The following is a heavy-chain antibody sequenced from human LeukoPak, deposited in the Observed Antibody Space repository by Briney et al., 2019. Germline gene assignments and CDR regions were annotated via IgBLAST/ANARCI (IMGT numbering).Heavy chain of an antibody. Sequence: SQTLSLTCTVSGVSISIVDYYWSWIRQPPGKGLEWIGNIYYGGSTYYNPSLKSRVAMSVDTSRNQFSLKLSSVTAADTAVYFCARVEPGSYYNPFDYWGQGTLVTVSS. CDR3: ARVEPGSYYNPFDY. D-gene: IGHD3-10*01. CDR1: GVSISIVDYY. CDR2: IYYGGST. V-gene: IGHV4-30-4*01. J-gene: IGHJ4*02.